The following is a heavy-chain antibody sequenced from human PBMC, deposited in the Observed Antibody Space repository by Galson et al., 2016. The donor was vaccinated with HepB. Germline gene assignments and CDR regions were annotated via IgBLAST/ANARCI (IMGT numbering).Heavy chain of an antibody. V-gene: IGHV4-4*02. CDR2: IYHNGNT. J-gene: IGHJ5*02. CDR3: ASRFGCGWSSNWFDP. D-gene: IGHD6-19*01. Sequence: ETLSLTCAVSGGSISSSNWWSWVRQPPGKGLEWIGEIYHNGNTNYNPSLKSRLTISVDKSKNQFSLKLSSVTAADTAVYYCASRFGCGWSSNWFDPWGQGTLVTVSS. CDR1: GGSISSSNW.